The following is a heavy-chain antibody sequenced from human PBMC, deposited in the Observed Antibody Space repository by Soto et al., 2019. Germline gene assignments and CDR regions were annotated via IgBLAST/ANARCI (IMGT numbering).Heavy chain of an antibody. Sequence: QVQLVQSGAEVKKPGSSVKVACKASGGTFSSYAISWERQAPGQGLEWMGGIIPIFGTANYAQKFQVRVTITADESTSPAYMEMSSLRSEDTAVYYCARVSRDGYNLHYYYGMDVWGQGTTVTVSS. J-gene: IGHJ6*02. D-gene: IGHD5-12*01. CDR3: ARVSRDGYNLHYYYGMDV. CDR2: IIPIFGTA. CDR1: GGTFSSYA. V-gene: IGHV1-69*12.